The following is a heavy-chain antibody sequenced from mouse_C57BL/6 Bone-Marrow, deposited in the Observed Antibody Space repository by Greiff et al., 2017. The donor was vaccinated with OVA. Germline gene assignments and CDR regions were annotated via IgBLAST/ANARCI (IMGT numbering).Heavy chain of an antibody. J-gene: IGHJ2*01. V-gene: IGHV1-59*01. D-gene: IGHD2-10*02. CDR3: ARGGYGKPRFDY. CDR2: IDPSDSYT. CDR1: GYTFTSYW. Sequence: VKLQQPGAELVRPGTSVKLSCKASGYTFTSYWMHWVKQRPGQGLEWIGVIDPSDSYTNYNQKFKGKATLTVDTSSSTAYMQLSSLTSEDSAVYYCARGGYGKPRFDYWGQGTTLTVSS.